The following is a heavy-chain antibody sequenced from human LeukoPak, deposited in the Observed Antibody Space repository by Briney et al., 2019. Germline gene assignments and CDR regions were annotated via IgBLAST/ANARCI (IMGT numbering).Heavy chain of an antibody. CDR2: ISASGDVT. CDR1: GFTVSSNY. V-gene: IGHV3-23*01. D-gene: IGHD1-1*01. CDR3: AKSLFTSATGTGRAFHI. J-gene: IGHJ3*02. Sequence: PGGSLRLSCAASGFTVSSNYMSWVRQAPGKGLEWVSAISASGDVTLYADSLRGRFTISRDNSKSTLYLQMNGLRAEDTAIFYCAKSLFTSATGTGRAFHIWGQGTRVTVSS.